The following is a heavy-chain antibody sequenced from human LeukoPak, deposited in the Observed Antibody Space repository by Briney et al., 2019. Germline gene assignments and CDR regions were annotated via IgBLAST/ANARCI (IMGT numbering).Heavy chain of an antibody. V-gene: IGHV3-30-3*01. CDR1: GFTFSSYA. CDR2: ISYDGSNK. J-gene: IGHJ4*02. CDR3: ARASTFDY. Sequence: PGGSLRLSSAASGFTFSSYAMHWVRQAPGKGLEWVAFISYDGSNKYYADSVKGRFTISRDNSKNTLYLQMNSLRAEDTAVYYCARASTFDYWGQGTLVTVSS.